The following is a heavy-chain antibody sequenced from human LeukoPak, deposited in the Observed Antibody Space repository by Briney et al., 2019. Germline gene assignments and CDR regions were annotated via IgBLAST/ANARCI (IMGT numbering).Heavy chain of an antibody. CDR3: ARHLAVAATGFDY. CDR2: IYYCGST. Sequence: SETLSLTCTVSIGSISSFYWSWIRQPPGKGLEWIGYIYYCGSTNYNPSLKSRVTISVDTSKNHFSLRLSSVTATDTAVYYCARHLAVAATGFDYWGQGILVTVSS. V-gene: IGHV4-59*08. CDR1: IGSISSFY. D-gene: IGHD2-15*01. J-gene: IGHJ4*02.